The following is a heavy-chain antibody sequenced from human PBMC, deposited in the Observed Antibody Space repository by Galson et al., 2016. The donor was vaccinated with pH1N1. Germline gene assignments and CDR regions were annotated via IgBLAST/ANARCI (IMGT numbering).Heavy chain of an antibody. D-gene: IGHD2-15*01. J-gene: IGHJ4*02. CDR3: ARNWWGIDY. Sequence: LRLSCAASGFPFSDYWMHWVRQAPGKGLVWVARIDNDGRGTSHADSVRGRFALSRDNAENMLYLQMHSLRTDDTAVYYCARNWWGIDYWGQGALVTVSS. CDR1: GFPFSDYW. CDR2: IDNDGRGT. V-gene: IGHV3-74*01.